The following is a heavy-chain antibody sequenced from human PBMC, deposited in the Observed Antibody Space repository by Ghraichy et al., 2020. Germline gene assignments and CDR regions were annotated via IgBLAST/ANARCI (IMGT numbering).Heavy chain of an antibody. CDR2: IYSGGST. D-gene: IGHD3-22*01. CDR1: GFTVSSNY. V-gene: IGHV3-53*01. J-gene: IGHJ1*01. Sequence: GGSLRLSCAASGFTVSSNYMSWVRQAPGKGLEWVSVIYSGGSTYYADSVKGRFTISRDNSKNTLYLQMNSLRAEDTAVYYCARDLYYYDSSGYYYDAEYFQHWGQGTLVTVSS. CDR3: ARDLYYYDSSGYYYDAEYFQH.